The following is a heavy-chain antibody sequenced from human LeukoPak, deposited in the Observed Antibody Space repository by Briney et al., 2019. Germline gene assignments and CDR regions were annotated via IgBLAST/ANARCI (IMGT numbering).Heavy chain of an antibody. J-gene: IGHJ4*02. Sequence: SETLSLTCTVSGGSISSYYWSWIRQPPGKGLEWIGYVSYSGSTNYNPSLKSRVTISEDTSKNHFSLKLSSVTAADTAVYYCAMYNFWSGYYGDYWGQGTLVTVS. CDR3: AMYNFWSGYYGDY. V-gene: IGHV4-59*01. CDR2: VSYSGST. CDR1: GGSISSYY. D-gene: IGHD3-3*01.